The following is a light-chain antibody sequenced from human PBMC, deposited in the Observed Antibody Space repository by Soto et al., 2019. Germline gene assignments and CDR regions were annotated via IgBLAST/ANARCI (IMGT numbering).Light chain of an antibody. CDR2: GAS. Sequence: EIVMTQSPATLSVSPGERATLSCRASQSVNSNLAWYQQKPGQAPRLLIYGASTRATGIPARFSGSGSGTEFSLTISSLQSEDFAVYYCQEYDNWPLYTFGKGTKVEIK. CDR1: QSVNSN. CDR3: QEYDNWPLYT. V-gene: IGKV3-15*01. J-gene: IGKJ2*01.